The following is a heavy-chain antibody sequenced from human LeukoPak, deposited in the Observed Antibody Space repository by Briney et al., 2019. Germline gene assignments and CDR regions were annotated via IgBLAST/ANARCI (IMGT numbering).Heavy chain of an antibody. CDR3: ARLWSTYCSGGSCPHQPNY. J-gene: IGHJ4*02. Sequence: SETLSLTCTVSGDSISSGDYYWSWIRQPAGTGLEWIGRISSSGSTNYNPSLKSRVTISVDTSKNQFSLKLSSVTAADTALYYCARLWSTYCSGGSCPHQPNYWGQGTLVTVSS. CDR1: GDSISSGDYY. V-gene: IGHV4-61*02. CDR2: ISSSGST. D-gene: IGHD2-15*01.